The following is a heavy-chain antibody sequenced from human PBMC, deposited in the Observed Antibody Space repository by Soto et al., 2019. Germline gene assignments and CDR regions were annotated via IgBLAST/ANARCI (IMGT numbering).Heavy chain of an antibody. V-gene: IGHV4-59*01. D-gene: IGHD2-8*02. CDR3: ARGGGVYYFDY. J-gene: IGHJ4*02. CDR2: IYYSGIT. Sequence: QVQLQESGPGLVKPSETLSLTCTVSGGSISSYYWSWIRQPPVKGLEWIGYIYYSGITDYNPSLKSRVTISVDTSKSQFSLKLSSVTAADTAVYYCARGGGVYYFDYWGQGTLVTVSS. CDR1: GGSISSYY.